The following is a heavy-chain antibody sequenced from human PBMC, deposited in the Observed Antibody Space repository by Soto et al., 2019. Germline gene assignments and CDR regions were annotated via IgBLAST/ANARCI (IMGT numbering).Heavy chain of an antibody. CDR3: GRGGSDSPMAPGY. J-gene: IGHJ4*02. D-gene: IGHD5-18*01. CDR1: GFTFSSYW. V-gene: IGHV3-74*01. CDR2: INPDGSAT. Sequence: QPGGSLRLSCAASGFTFSSYWMHWVRQAPGKGLVWVSRINPDGSATNYADSVKGRFTISRDNAKNTLYLQMNSLRAEDTAVFYCGRGGSDSPMAPGYWGQGTLVTVS.